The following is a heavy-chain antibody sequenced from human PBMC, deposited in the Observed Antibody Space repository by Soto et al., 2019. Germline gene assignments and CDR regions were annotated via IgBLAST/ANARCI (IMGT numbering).Heavy chain of an antibody. CDR3: ARVNDRIQLGGNYYSILDV. V-gene: IGHV1-69*12. D-gene: IGHD1-1*01. J-gene: IGHJ6*02. CDR2: IIPLFRTP. CDR1: GGTFSSSA. Sequence: QVQLVQSGAEMKEPGSSVKVSCKTSGGTFSSSAISWLRQAPGQGLEWMGGIIPLFRTPDYAQKFQGRVTIAAAESTSTAYMELRSLRSEDTAVYYCARVNDRIQLGGNYYSILDVWGQGNTITVSS.